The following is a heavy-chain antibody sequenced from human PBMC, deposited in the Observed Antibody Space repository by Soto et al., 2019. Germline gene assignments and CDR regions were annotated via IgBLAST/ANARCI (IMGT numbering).Heavy chain of an antibody. CDR3: ARGEDMGIVGAWGFDY. Sequence: EVQLVESGGGLVKPGGSLRLSCAASGFTFSTYSMNWVRQAPGKGLEWVSCISSSSSYIYYADSVKGRFTISRDNAKNSLYLQMNSLRAEDTAVYYCARGEDMGIVGAWGFDYWGQGNLVTVSS. CDR1: GFTFSTYS. V-gene: IGHV3-21*01. CDR2: ISSSSSYI. D-gene: IGHD1-26*01. J-gene: IGHJ4*02.